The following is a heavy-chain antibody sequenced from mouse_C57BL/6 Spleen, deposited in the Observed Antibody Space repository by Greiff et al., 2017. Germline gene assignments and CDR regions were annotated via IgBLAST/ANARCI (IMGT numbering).Heavy chain of an antibody. D-gene: IGHD1-1*01. CDR1: GYTFTSYW. J-gene: IGHJ1*03. V-gene: IGHV1-53*01. CDR3: AREGVYYRGYFDV. Sequence: QVQLQQPGTELVKPGASVKLSCKASGYTFTSYWMHWVKQRPGQGLEWIGNINPSNGGTNYNEKFKSKATLTVDKSSSTAYMQLRSLTSEDSAVYYCAREGVYYRGYFDVWGTGATVTVSS. CDR2: INPSNGGT.